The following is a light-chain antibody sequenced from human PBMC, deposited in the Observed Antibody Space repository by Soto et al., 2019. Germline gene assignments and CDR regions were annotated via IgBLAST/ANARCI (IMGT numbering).Light chain of an antibody. V-gene: IGKV1-39*01. CDR3: QQSYTTPFT. CDR2: AAS. J-gene: IGKJ3*01. Sequence: DIQMTQAPSSLSASVGDRVTSTCRASQNINDYLNWYQQKPGQAPKLLISAASSLQSGVPSRFSCSGSGTHFTLTISSLQPEDFATYYRQQSYTTPFTFGPGTKVDIK. CDR1: QNINDY.